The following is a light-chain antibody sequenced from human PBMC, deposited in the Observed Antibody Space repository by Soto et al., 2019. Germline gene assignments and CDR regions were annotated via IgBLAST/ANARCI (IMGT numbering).Light chain of an antibody. CDR2: GAS. Sequence: EIVLTQSPGTLSLSPGERATLSCRASQSVSSSYLAWYQQTPGQAPRLPIYGASSRATGIPDRFSGSGSGTEFPLTISRLEPEDFAVYYCQQYGSSLSTFGQGTRLEI. CDR3: QQYGSSLST. CDR1: QSVSSSY. V-gene: IGKV3-20*01. J-gene: IGKJ5*01.